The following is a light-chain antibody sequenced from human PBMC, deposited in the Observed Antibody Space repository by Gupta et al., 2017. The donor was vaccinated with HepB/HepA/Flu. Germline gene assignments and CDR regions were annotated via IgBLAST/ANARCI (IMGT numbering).Light chain of an antibody. CDR2: GTS. Sequence: EVVLTQSPGTLSLSPGERATLSCRASQSVSSNYIAWYQQKLGQSPRLLIYGTSSRATGIPDRFSGSGSGTDFTLTISRLEPEDFAVYYCQQYGNSPCSFGQGTKLEIK. CDR1: QSVSSNY. CDR3: QQYGNSPCS. V-gene: IGKV3-20*01. J-gene: IGKJ2*04.